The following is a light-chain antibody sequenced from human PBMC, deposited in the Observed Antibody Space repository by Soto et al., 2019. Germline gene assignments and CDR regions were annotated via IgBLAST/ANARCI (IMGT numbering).Light chain of an antibody. V-gene: IGLV2-11*01. CDR1: SSDVGGYNY. J-gene: IGLJ2*01. CDR3: FLSYSGTWPVV. CDR2: DVS. Sequence: QSALTQPRSVSESPGQSVTISCTGTSSDVGGYNYVSWYQHHPGKAPQLIIFDVSKRPSGVPDRFSGSKSGYTASLTISGLQAEDEADYYCFLSYSGTWPVVFGGGTKLTVL.